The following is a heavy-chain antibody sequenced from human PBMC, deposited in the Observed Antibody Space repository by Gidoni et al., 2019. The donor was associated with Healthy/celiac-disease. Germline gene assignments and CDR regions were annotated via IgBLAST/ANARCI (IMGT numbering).Heavy chain of an antibody. D-gene: IGHD2-21*01. CDR1: GGSVSSGSYY. J-gene: IGHJ4*02. V-gene: IGHV4-61*01. CDR3: ARVLAYCGGDCYPYYFDY. CDR2: IYYSGST. Sequence: QVQLQESGPGLVKPSETLSLTCTVSGGSVSSGSYYWSWIRQPPGKGLEWIGYIYYSGSTNYNPSRKSRVTISVDTSKNQFSLKLSSVTAADTAVYYCARVLAYCGGDCYPYYFDYWGQGTLVTVSS.